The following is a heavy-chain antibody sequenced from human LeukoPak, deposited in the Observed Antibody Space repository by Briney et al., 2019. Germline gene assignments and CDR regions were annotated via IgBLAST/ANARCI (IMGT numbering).Heavy chain of an antibody. CDR3: ARDQGSPGLRDGDYQYYYMDV. J-gene: IGHJ6*03. Sequence: GASVKVSCKASGYTFTDYYIHWVRQAPGQGLEWMGWINPNSGGTNYAQKFQGRVTMTRDTSISTAYMELSRLRSDDTAVYYCARDQGSPGLRDGDYQYYYMDVWGKGTRSPSP. V-gene: IGHV1-2*02. D-gene: IGHD5-12*01. CDR1: GYTFTDYY. CDR2: INPNSGGT.